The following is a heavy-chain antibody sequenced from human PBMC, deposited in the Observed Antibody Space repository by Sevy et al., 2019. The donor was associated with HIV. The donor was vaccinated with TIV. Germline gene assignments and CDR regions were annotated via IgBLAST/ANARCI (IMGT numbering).Heavy chain of an antibody. Sequence: GGSLRLSCAASGFTFSSYGMHWVRQAPGKGLEWVAVISYDGSNKYYADSVKGRFTISRDNSKNKLYLQMNSLRAEDTAVYYCAKAGTAMVRGYFDYWGQGTLVTVSS. CDR3: AKAGTAMVRGYFDY. CDR2: ISYDGSNK. V-gene: IGHV3-30*18. D-gene: IGHD5-18*01. J-gene: IGHJ4*02. CDR1: GFTFSSYG.